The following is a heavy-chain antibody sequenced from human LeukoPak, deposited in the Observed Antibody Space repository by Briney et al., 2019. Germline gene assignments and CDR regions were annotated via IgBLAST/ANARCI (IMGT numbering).Heavy chain of an antibody. V-gene: IGHV3-23*01. J-gene: IGHJ6*03. CDR1: GFTFSSYA. CDR3: AKAPRDLYDSSGVTVYYMDV. Sequence: PGGSLRLSCAASGFTFSSYAMSWVRQAPGKGLEWVSAISGSGGSTCYADSVKGRFTISRDNSKNTLYLQMNSLRAEDTAVYYCAKAPRDLYDSSGVTVYYMDVWGKGTTVTVSS. D-gene: IGHD3-22*01. CDR2: ISGSGGST.